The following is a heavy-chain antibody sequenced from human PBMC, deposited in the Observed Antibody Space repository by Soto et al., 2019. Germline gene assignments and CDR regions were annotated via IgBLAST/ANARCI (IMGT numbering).Heavy chain of an antibody. D-gene: IGHD3-22*01. CDR3: ARGSYDSSGYYVGYFDY. V-gene: IGHV4-31*03. Sequence: SETLSLTCTVSGGSISSGGYYWSWIRQHPGKGLEWIGYIYYSGSTYYNPSLKSRVTISVDTSKIQFSLKLSSVTAADTAAYYCARGSYDSSGYYVGYFDYWGQGTLVTVSS. CDR2: IYYSGST. CDR1: GGSISSGGYY. J-gene: IGHJ4*02.